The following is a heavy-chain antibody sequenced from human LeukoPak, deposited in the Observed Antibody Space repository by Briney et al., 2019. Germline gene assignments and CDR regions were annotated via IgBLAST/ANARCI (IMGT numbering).Heavy chain of an antibody. D-gene: IGHD2-21*02. V-gene: IGHV3-53*01. Sequence: GGSLRLSCAASGFTVSSNYMSWVRQAPGKGLEWVSVIYSGGSTYYADSVKGRFTISRDNSKNTLYLQMNSLRAEDTALYYCAKELRSVLAYCGGDCYYDYWGQGTLVTVSS. J-gene: IGHJ4*02. CDR2: IYSGGST. CDR3: AKELRSVLAYCGGDCYYDY. CDR1: GFTVSSNY.